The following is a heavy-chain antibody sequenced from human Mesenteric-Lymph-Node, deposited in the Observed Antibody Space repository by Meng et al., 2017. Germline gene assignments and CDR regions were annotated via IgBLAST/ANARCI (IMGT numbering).Heavy chain of an antibody. Sequence: GESLKISCAASGFSFSFYAMTWVRQAPGKGLECVSGISGNGGVTFYVDSVKGRFTISRDNARDSLYLQMSDLRADDTAVYYCARDSPYSSSWEDAFDIWGQGTMVTVSS. J-gene: IGHJ3*02. D-gene: IGHD6-13*01. CDR1: GFSFSFYA. CDR2: ISGNGGVT. CDR3: ARDSPYSSSWEDAFDI. V-gene: IGHV3-23*01.